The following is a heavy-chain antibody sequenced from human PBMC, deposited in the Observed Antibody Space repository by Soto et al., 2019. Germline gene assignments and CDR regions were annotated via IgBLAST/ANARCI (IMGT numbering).Heavy chain of an antibody. V-gene: IGHV4-34*01. J-gene: IGHJ5*02. CDR3: ARGRYDYVWGSYRSSWFDP. CDR1: GGSFSGYY. Sequence: QVQLQQWGAGLLKPSETLSLTCAVYGGSFSGYYWSWIRQPPGKGLEWIGEINHSGSTNYNPSLKSGVTISVDTCKNQFSLKLSSVTAADTAVYYCARGRYDYVWGSYRSSWFDPWGQGTLVTVSS. CDR2: INHSGST. D-gene: IGHD3-16*02.